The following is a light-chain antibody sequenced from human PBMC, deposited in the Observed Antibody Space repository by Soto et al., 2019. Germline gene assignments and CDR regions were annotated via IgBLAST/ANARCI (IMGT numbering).Light chain of an antibody. CDR1: SSDIGAYDY. J-gene: IGLJ1*01. V-gene: IGLV2-14*01. CDR3: FSFTTTHTHV. Sequence: LTQPASLSGSPGQSITISCTGTSSDIGAYDYVSWFQQHPGKAPKLMISEVNNRPSGVSNRFSGSKSGNTPYLTISGLQVEYEAEYFCFSFTTTHTHVFGTATKVT. CDR2: EVN.